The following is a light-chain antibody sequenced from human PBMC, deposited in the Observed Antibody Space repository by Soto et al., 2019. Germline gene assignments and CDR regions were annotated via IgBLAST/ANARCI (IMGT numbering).Light chain of an antibody. Sequence: QSALTQPASVSGSPGQSITISCTGTSSDVGGYNYVSWYQQHPGKAPKLMIYDVSNRPSGVSNRFSGSKSGNTASLTISGLQAEDEADYYCSSYTSSSTLYVVFGGGTMVTVL. J-gene: IGLJ2*01. CDR2: DVS. CDR3: SSYTSSSTLYVV. V-gene: IGLV2-14*01. CDR1: SSDVGGYNY.